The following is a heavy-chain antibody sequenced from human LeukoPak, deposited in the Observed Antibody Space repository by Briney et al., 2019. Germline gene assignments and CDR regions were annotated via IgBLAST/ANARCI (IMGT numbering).Heavy chain of an antibody. CDR1: GGTFSSYA. V-gene: IGHV1-69*13. CDR2: IIPIFGTA. Sequence: GASVKVSCKASGGTFSSYAISWVRQAPGQGLEWMGGIIPIFGTANHAQKFQGRVTITADESTSTAYMEMSSLRSEDTAVYYCARNEVYCSGGSCYPEAHYYYGMDVWGKGTTVTVSS. CDR3: ARNEVYCSGGSCYPEAHYYYGMDV. D-gene: IGHD2-15*01. J-gene: IGHJ6*04.